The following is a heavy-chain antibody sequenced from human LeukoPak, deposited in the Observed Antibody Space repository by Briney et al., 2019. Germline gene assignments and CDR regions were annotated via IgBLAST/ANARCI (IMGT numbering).Heavy chain of an antibody. J-gene: IGHJ4*02. V-gene: IGHV4-39*07. D-gene: IGHD5-24*01. CDR3: ASGPEMATIYYFDY. Sequence: SETLSLTCTVSGGSISSSSYYWGWIRQPPGKGLEWIGSIYYSGSTYYNPSLKSRVTISVDTSKNQFSLKLSSVTAADTAVYYFASGPEMATIYYFDYWGQGTLVTVSS. CDR1: GGSISSSSYY. CDR2: IYYSGST.